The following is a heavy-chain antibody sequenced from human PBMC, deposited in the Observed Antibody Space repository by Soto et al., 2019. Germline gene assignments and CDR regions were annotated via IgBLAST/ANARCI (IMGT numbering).Heavy chain of an antibody. CDR1: GYTFTSYA. V-gene: IGHV1-3*01. CDR2: INAGNGNT. Sequence: QVQLVQSGAEVKKPGASVKVSCKASGYTFTSYAMHWVRQAPGQRLEWMGWINAGNGNTKYSQKFQGRVTITRDTSAGNAYMELSSLRSEDTAVYYCAKDEGLGGSLRYFDWLLSAPDAFDIWGQGTMVTVSS. J-gene: IGHJ3*02. CDR3: AKDEGLGGSLRYFDWLLSAPDAFDI. D-gene: IGHD3-9*01.